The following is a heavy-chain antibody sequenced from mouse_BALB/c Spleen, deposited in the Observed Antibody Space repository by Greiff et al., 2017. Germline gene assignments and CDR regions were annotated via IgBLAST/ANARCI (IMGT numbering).Heavy chain of an antibody. Sequence: VQLQQSGPELVKPGASVKMSCKASGYTFTSYVMHWVKQKPGQGLEWIGYINPYNDGTKYNEKFKGKATLTSDKSSSTAYMELSSLTSEDSAVYYCASSLLGYDYAMDYWGQGTSVTVSS. CDR2: INPYNDGT. CDR3: ASSLLGYDYAMDY. CDR1: GYTFTSYV. V-gene: IGHV1-14*01. J-gene: IGHJ4*01. D-gene: IGHD2-2*01.